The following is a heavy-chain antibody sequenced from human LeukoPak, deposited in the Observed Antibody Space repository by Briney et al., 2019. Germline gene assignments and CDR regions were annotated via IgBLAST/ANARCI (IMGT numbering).Heavy chain of an antibody. CDR1: GGSISTSSYY. D-gene: IGHD3-16*01. Sequence: SETLSLTCTVSGGSISTSSYYWGWVCQPPGKGLEWIGNIFYSGSTYYSPSLKSRVTISLDTSRNQFSLKLSSVTAADTAMYYCARVKDPGGYYYYYYMDVWGKGTTVTVSS. CDR2: IFYSGST. J-gene: IGHJ6*03. V-gene: IGHV4-39*07. CDR3: ARVKDPGGYYYYYYMDV.